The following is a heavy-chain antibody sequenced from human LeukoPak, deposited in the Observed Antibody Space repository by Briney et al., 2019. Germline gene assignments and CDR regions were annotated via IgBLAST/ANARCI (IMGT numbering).Heavy chain of an antibody. Sequence: GSLRLSCVDFGFTFSSHSMIWVRQAPGKGLEWVSFISSSSSSIKYADSVKGRFTTSRDNAKNSVYLQMNSLRGEDTAVYYCAREYAVTGDFDYWGQGTLVSVSS. CDR1: GFTFSSHS. J-gene: IGHJ4*02. D-gene: IGHD2-21*02. V-gene: IGHV3-21*01. CDR3: AREYAVTGDFDY. CDR2: ISSSSSSI.